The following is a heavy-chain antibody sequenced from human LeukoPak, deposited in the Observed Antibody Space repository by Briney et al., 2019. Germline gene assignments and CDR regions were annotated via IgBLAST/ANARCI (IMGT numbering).Heavy chain of an antibody. V-gene: IGHV3-21*01. J-gene: IGHJ1*01. D-gene: IGHD6-13*01. CDR3: ARGPSIAAAGPQYFQH. CDR1: GFTFSSYS. Sequence: GGSLRLSCAASGFTFSSYSMNWVRQAPGKGLEWDSSISSSSSYIYYADSVKGRFTISRDNAKNSLYLQMNSPRAEDTAVYYCARGPSIAAAGPQYFQHWGQGTLVTVSS. CDR2: ISSSSSYI.